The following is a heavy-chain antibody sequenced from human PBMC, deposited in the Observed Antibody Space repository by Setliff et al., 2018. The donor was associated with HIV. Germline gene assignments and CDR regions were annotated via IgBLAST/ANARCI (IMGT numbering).Heavy chain of an antibody. Sequence: SETLSLTCTVSGGSISTYYWSWIRQPPGKGLEWIGSIYFTGSSDNNPSLKSRVTISIDTSKNQFSLKLNAVTAADTAVYYCARRPPLTTGREYYFDFWGQGTLVTVSS. D-gene: IGHD1-1*01. CDR2: IYFTGSS. CDR1: GGSISTYY. CDR3: ARRPPLTTGREYYFDF. J-gene: IGHJ4*02. V-gene: IGHV4-59*08.